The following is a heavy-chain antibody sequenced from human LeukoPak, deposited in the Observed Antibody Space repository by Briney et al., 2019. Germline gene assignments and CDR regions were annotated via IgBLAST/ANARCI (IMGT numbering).Heavy chain of an antibody. V-gene: IGHV3-21*06. D-gene: IGHD3-10*02. Sequence: GSLRLSCAASGFTFSSYSMNWVRQAPGKGLEWVSSITRSNYIYYADSVKGRFTISRDNAKNSLYLQMNSLRAEDTAVYYCAELGITMIGGVWGKGTTVTISS. CDR2: ITRSNYI. J-gene: IGHJ6*04. CDR3: AELGITMIGGV. CDR1: GFTFSSYS.